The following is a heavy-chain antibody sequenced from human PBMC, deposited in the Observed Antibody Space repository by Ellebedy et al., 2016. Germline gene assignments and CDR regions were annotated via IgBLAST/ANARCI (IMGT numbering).Heavy chain of an antibody. J-gene: IGHJ4*02. Sequence: SETLSLTCTVSGGSISSYFWSWIRQPPGKGLELIGYIYYSGSTNYNPSLKSRVTISVDTSKNQFSLKLSSVTAADTAVYYCASFSIVGATTNADYWGQGTLVTVSS. CDR3: ASFSIVGATTNADY. CDR1: GGSISSYF. V-gene: IGHV4-59*01. CDR2: IYYSGST. D-gene: IGHD1-26*01.